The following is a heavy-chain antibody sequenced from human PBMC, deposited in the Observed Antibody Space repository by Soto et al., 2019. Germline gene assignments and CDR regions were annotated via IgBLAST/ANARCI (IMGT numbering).Heavy chain of an antibody. CDR3: ASLTAVAGDFDY. D-gene: IGHD6-19*01. J-gene: IGHJ4*02. V-gene: IGHV4-39*01. CDR1: GGSISSNSYY. CDR2: IYYSGST. Sequence: SETLSLTCTVSGGSISSNSYYWGWIRQPPGKGLEWIGSIYYSGSTYYNPSLKSRVTISVDTSKNQFSLKLSSVTAADTAVYYCASLTAVAGDFDYWGQGTLVTVSS.